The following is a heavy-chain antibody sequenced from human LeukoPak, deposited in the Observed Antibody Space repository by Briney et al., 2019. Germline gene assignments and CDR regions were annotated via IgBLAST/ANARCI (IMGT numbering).Heavy chain of an antibody. CDR3: AGHGRDSHYDFWSGYFKSGYYYYGMDV. Sequence: GESLKISCKGSGYSFTSYWIGWVRQMPGKGLEWMGIIYPGDSGTRYSPSFQGQVTISADKSISTAYLQWSSLKASDTAMYYCAGHGRDSHYDFWSGYFKSGYYYYGMDVWGQGTTVTVSS. V-gene: IGHV5-51*01. J-gene: IGHJ6*02. CDR2: IYPGDSGT. CDR1: GYSFTSYW. D-gene: IGHD3-3*01.